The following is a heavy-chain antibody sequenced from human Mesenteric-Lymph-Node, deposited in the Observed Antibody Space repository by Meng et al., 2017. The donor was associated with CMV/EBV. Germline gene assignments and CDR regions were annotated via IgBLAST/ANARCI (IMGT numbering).Heavy chain of an antibody. D-gene: IGHD2-2*01. V-gene: IGHV3-48*03. Sequence: GESLKISCAASGFTFSSYEMNWVRQAPGKGLEWVSYISSSGSTIYYADSVKGRFTISRDNAKNSLYLQMNSLRAEDTAVYYCARVVPALILEDYYYGMDVWGQGTTVTVSS. CDR2: ISSSGSTI. CDR1: GFTFSSYE. CDR3: ARVVPALILEDYYYGMDV. J-gene: IGHJ6*02.